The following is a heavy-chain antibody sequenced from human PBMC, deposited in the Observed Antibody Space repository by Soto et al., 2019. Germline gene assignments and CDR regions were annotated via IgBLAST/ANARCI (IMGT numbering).Heavy chain of an antibody. CDR3: ARVAIPAAIINWFDP. Sequence: PGGSLRLSCAASGFTFSDYYMSWIRQAPEKGLEWVSYISSSGSTIYYADSVKGRFTISRDNAKNSLYLQMNSLRAEDTAVYYCARVAIPAAIINWFDPWGQGTLVTVSS. D-gene: IGHD2-2*02. CDR2: ISSSGSTI. J-gene: IGHJ5*02. V-gene: IGHV3-11*01. CDR1: GFTFSDYY.